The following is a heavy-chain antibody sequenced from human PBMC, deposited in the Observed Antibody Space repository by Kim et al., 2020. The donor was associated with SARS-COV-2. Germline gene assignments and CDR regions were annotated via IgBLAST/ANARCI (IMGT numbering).Heavy chain of an antibody. CDR3: VRGRDRTSSYEY. CDR1: GFTFSTDD. J-gene: IGHJ4*02. Sequence: GRSLRLSCAASGFTFSTDDMHWVRQATGKALEWVSVSGAAGYIGYADSVKGRFTISRDNAKDSLYLQMNSLTAGDTAVYYCVRGRDRTSSYEYWGQGT. CDR2: SGAAGYI. V-gene: IGHV3-13*01. D-gene: IGHD2-2*01.